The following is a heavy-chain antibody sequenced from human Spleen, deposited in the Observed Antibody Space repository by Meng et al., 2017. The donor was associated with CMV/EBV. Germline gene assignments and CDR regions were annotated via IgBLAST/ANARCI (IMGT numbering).Heavy chain of an antibody. D-gene: IGHD1-20*01. J-gene: IGHJ4*02. V-gene: IGHV3-74*01. Sequence: GESLKISCVASGFTFSNYWMHWVRQAPGKGLAWVSRIKHDGSQTVFADSVKGRFTISRDNSKNALYLQMSSLRVEDTAVYFCVRDGHNWNFDYWGQGSLVTVSS. CDR3: VRDGHNWNFDY. CDR2: IKHDGSQT. CDR1: GFTFSNYW.